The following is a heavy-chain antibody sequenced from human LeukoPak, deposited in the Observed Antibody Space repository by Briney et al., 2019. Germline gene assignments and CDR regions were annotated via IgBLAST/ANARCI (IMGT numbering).Heavy chain of an antibody. CDR1: GGSISSSNW. J-gene: IGHJ4*02. CDR2: IYHSGST. D-gene: IGHD6-13*01. Sequence: PSETLSLTCAVSGGSISSSNWWSWVRQPPGKGLEWIGEIYHSGSTNYNPSLKSRVTISVDKSKNQFSLKLSSVTAADTAVYYCARVGRARGSSWFHYFDYWGQGTLVTVSS. V-gene: IGHV4-4*02. CDR3: ARVGRARGSSWFHYFDY.